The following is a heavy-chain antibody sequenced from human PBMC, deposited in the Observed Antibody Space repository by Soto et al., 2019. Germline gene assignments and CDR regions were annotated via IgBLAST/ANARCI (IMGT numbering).Heavy chain of an antibody. CDR3: ARAGLQLLGGYFGY. CDR2: ISYDGSTK. D-gene: IGHD5-12*01. Sequence: PGGSLRLSCAASKFTFSTYAMHWVRQAPGKGLEWVAVISYDGSTKSYADSVKGRFTISRDNSKNTLYLQMNSLRAEDTAVYYCARAGLQLLGGYFGYWGQGTLVTVS. J-gene: IGHJ4*02. V-gene: IGHV3-30-3*01. CDR1: KFTFSTYA.